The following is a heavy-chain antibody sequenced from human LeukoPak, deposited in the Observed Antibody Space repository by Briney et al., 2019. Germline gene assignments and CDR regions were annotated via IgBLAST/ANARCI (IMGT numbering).Heavy chain of an antibody. V-gene: IGHV1-24*01. D-gene: IGHD3-22*01. CDR3: ATFQAYANSGHLRPYFDY. CDR2: SDPEDVKT. J-gene: IGHJ4*02. CDR1: GHSLTELA. Sequence: ASVKVSCKISGHSLTELAIHWVRQAPGKGLEWMGGSDPEDVKTSFAEKFQGRVTFTEDTSTDTAFMELSRLRSDDTAVYYCATFQAYANSGHLRPYFDYWGQGTLVTVSS.